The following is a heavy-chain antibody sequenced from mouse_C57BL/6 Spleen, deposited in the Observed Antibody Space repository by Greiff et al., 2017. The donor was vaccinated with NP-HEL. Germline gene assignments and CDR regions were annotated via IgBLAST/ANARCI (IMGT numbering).Heavy chain of an antibody. Sequence: VQLKQSGPGLVKPSQSLSLTCSVTGYSITSGYYWNWIRQFPGNKLEWMGYISYDGSNNYNPSLKNRISITRDTSKNQFFLKLNSVTTEDTATYYCARDQGYGSHWYFDVWGTGTTVTVSS. J-gene: IGHJ1*03. D-gene: IGHD2-10*02. V-gene: IGHV3-6*01. CDR2: ISYDGSN. CDR1: GYSITSGYY. CDR3: ARDQGYGSHWYFDV.